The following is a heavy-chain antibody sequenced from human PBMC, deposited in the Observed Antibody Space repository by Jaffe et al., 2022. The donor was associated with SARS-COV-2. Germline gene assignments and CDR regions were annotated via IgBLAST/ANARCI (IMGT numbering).Heavy chain of an antibody. CDR1: GFTVSSNY. V-gene: IGHV3-53*01. Sequence: EVQLVESGGGLIQPGGSLRLSCAASGFTVSSNYMSWVRQAPGKGLEWVSVIYSGGSTYYADSVKGRFTISRDNSKNTLYLQMNSLRAEDTAVYYCARVAYYYGSGSYYYFDYWGQGTLVTVSS. CDR3: ARVAYYYGSGSYYYFDY. D-gene: IGHD3-10*01. CDR2: IYSGGST. J-gene: IGHJ4*02.